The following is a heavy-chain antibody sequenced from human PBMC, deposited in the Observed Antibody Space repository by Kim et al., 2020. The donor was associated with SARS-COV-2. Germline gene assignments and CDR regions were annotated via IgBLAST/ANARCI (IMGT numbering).Heavy chain of an antibody. CDR1: GFTFSSYA. J-gene: IGHJ6*02. Sequence: GGSLRLSCAASGFTFSSYAMSWVRQAPGKGLEWVSAISGSGGSTYYADSVKGRFTISRDNSKNTLYLQMNSLRAEDTAVYYCATDQGAKWELLYYYGMDVWGQGTTVTVSS. D-gene: IGHD1-26*01. CDR3: ATDQGAKWELLYYYGMDV. CDR2: ISGSGGST. V-gene: IGHV3-23*01.